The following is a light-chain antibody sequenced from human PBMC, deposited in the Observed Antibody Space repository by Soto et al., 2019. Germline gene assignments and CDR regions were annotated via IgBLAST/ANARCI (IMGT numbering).Light chain of an antibody. J-gene: IGKJ3*01. V-gene: IGKV1-6*01. CDR2: AAS. CDR3: LQDYNYPRT. Sequence: IQMTQSPSSLSASVGDRVTITCRASQSISSYLNWYQQKPGKAPKLLIYAASRLQSGVPSRFSGSGSGTDFTLTISSLQPEDFATYYCLQDYNYPRTFGPGTKVDIK. CDR1: QSISSY.